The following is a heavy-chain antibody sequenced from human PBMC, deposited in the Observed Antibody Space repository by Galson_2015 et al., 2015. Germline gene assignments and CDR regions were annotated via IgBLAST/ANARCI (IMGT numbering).Heavy chain of an antibody. CDR1: GGSLRSGGYY. D-gene: IGHD3-10*01. CDR3: AREVRSAFDI. Sequence: LSLTCTVSGGSLRSGGYYWSWTRPRPGTGLEWIGYIYYSGSTYYTPSLKSRVTISVDTSKNQFSLKLSSVTAADTAVYYCAREVRSAFDIWGQGTMVTVSS. J-gene: IGHJ3*02. CDR2: IYYSGST. V-gene: IGHV4-31*03.